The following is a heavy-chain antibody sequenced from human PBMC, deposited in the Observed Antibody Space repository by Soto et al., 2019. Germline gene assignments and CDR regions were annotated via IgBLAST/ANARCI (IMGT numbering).Heavy chain of an antibody. CDR2: IYSGGST. V-gene: IGHV3-53*01. D-gene: IGHD3-22*01. J-gene: IGHJ4*02. CDR1: GFTVSSNY. Sequence: GGSLRLSCAASGFTVSSNYMSWVRQAPGKGLEWVSVIYSGGSTYYADSVKGRFTISRDNSKNTLYLQMNSLRAEDTAVYYCARAGYYYDSSGYHRFDYWGQGTLVTVSS. CDR3: ARAGYYYDSSGYHRFDY.